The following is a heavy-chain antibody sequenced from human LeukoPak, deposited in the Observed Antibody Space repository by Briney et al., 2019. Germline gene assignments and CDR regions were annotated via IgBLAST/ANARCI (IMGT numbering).Heavy chain of an antibody. CDR1: GFTFSNFA. D-gene: IGHD1-7*01. CDR3: AREGIGNYSDAFDI. CDR2: INENGGST. J-gene: IGHJ3*02. Sequence: GGSLRLSCAAYGFTFSNFAMVWVRQAPGKGPEFVAGINENGGSTYYPDSVKGRFTISRDSSKNTLYLQMGSLRAEDMAVYYCAREGIGNYSDAFDIWGQGTMVTVSS. V-gene: IGHV3-64*02.